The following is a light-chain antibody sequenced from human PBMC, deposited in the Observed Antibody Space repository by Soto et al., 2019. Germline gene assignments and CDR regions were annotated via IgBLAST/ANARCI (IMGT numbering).Light chain of an antibody. Sequence: QSVLTQPPSVSAVPGQTVTISCSGSSSNIGNNYVSWYQQLPGTALKLLIYETNKRPSGIPDRFFGSKSGTSSTLGITGLQTGDEADDYCGTWDSSLSVVFGGGTKVTVL. V-gene: IGLV1-51*02. CDR3: GTWDSSLSVV. CDR1: SSNIGNNY. J-gene: IGLJ2*01. CDR2: ETN.